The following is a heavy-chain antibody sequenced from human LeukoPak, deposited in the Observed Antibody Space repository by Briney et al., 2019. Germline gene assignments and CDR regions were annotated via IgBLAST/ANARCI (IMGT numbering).Heavy chain of an antibody. CDR2: IHHGGSA. V-gene: IGHV4-4*02. D-gene: IGHD2-15*01. CDR1: GGSISSYY. Sequence: SETLSLTCTVSGGSISSYYWSWVRQPPGKGLEWIGEIHHGGSAHNNPSLKSRVTISLDKSNNQFSLKLSSVTTADTAVYYCARIGGPFYFDFWGQGTLVTVSS. CDR3: ARIGGPFYFDF. J-gene: IGHJ4*02.